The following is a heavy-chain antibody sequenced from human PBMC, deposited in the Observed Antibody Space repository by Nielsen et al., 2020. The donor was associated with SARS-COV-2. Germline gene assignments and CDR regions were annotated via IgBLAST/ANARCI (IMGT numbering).Heavy chain of an antibody. CDR3: ARDSPVLLGYPGPFGP. D-gene: IGHD3-10*01. Sequence: ASVKVSCKASGYTFTSYAMHWVRQAPGQRLEWMGWINAGNGNTKYSQKFQGRVTITRDTSASTAYMELSSLRSEDTAVYYCARDSPVLLGYPGPFGPWGQGTLVTVSS. CDR2: INAGNGNT. CDR1: GYTFTSYA. V-gene: IGHV1-3*01. J-gene: IGHJ5*02.